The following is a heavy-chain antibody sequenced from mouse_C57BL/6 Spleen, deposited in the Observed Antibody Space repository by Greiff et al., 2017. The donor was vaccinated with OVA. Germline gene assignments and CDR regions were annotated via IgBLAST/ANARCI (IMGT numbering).Heavy chain of an antibody. CDR2: INPSTGGT. Sequence: EVQLQQSGPELVKPGASVKISCKASGYSFTGYYMNWVKQSPEKSLEWIGEINPSTGGTTYNQKFKAKATLTVDKSSSTAYMQLKSLTSEDSAVYYCARVGVAEGFDYWGQGTLVTVSA. V-gene: IGHV1-42*01. D-gene: IGHD1-1*01. CDR3: ARVGVAEGFDY. CDR1: GYSFTGYY. J-gene: IGHJ3*01.